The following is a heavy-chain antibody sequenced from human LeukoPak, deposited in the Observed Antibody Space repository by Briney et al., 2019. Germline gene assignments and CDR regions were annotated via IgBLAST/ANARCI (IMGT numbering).Heavy chain of an antibody. D-gene: IGHD1-26*01. CDR3: ATGATVGAITYYYYGMDV. J-gene: IGHJ6*02. V-gene: IGHV1-24*01. Sequence: ASLKDSCKVSGYTLTELSMNWVRQAPGKGREWMEGFDPEDGETIYAQKFQGRITMTEDTSTDTAYMELSSLRSEDTAVYYCATGATVGAITYYYYGMDVWGQGTTVTVSS. CDR2: FDPEDGET. CDR1: GYTLTELS.